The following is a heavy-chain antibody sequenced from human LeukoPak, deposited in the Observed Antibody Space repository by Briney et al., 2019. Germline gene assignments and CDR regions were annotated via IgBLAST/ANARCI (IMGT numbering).Heavy chain of an antibody. D-gene: IGHD6-19*01. CDR1: GGSISSSSYY. Sequence: SETLSFTCTVSGGSISSSSYYWGWIRQPPGKGLEWIGSIYYSGSTYYNPSLKSRVTISVDTSKNQFSLKLSSVTAADTAVYYCARVLRRDSSGWYFDYWGQGTLVTVSS. V-gene: IGHV4-39*01. CDR3: ARVLRRDSSGWYFDY. J-gene: IGHJ4*02. CDR2: IYYSGST.